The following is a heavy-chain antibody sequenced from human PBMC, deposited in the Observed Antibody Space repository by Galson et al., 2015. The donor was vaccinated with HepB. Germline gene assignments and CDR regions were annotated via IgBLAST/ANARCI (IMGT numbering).Heavy chain of an antibody. J-gene: IGHJ3*02. CDR3: ATKGGSGGGDCSSVHAFDI. D-gene: IGHD2-21*02. CDR2: ISDNSVYT. Sequence: SLRLSCAASGFSLSRFHMSWVRQTPGKGLEWLSAISDNSVYTLYVDSVRGRFTISRDNSKNTAYLQMNSLRAEDTAVYYCATKGGSGGGDCSSVHAFDIWGQGTLVTVSS. CDR1: GFSLSRFH. V-gene: IGHV3-23*01.